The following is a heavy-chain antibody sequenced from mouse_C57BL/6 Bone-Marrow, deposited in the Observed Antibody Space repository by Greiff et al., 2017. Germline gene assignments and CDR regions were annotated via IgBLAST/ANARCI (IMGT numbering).Heavy chain of an antibody. J-gene: IGHJ1*03. CDR2: INYDGSST. D-gene: IGHD1-1*01. V-gene: IGHV5-16*01. CDR3: ARITTVNGYFDV. CDR1: GFTFSDYY. Sequence: VQLKESEGGLVQPGSSMKLSCTASGFTFSDYYMAWVRQVPEKGLEWVANINYDGSSTYYLDSLKSRFIISRDNAKNILYLQMSSLKSEDTATYYCARITTVNGYFDVWGTGTTVTVSS.